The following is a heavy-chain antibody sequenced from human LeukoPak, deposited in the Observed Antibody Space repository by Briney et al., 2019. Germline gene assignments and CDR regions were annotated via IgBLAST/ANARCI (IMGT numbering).Heavy chain of an antibody. CDR1: GGPISSYY. V-gene: IGHV4-39*01. Sequence: SEPLSLTCTVCGGPISSYYWRWLGQPPGKGREGMGSIYYSGSTYYNPSLKSRVTISVDTSKNQSSLKLSSVTAADTAVYYCARHSIIGGTEYAFDIWGQGTMVTVSS. J-gene: IGHJ3*02. CDR3: ARHSIIGGTEYAFDI. D-gene: IGHD2-15*01. CDR2: IYYSGST.